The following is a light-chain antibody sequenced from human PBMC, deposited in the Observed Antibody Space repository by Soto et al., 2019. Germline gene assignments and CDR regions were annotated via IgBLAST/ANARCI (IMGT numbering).Light chain of an antibody. J-gene: IGKJ2*01. CDR1: QSVSSNY. CDR3: QQYGSSPRT. Sequence: EMVLTQSPGTLSLSPGERATLSCRASQSVSSNYLAWYQQKPGQAPRLLIYGASSRATGIPDRFSGSGSETDFTLTISRLEPEDFAVYYCQQYGSSPRTFGQGTKLEIK. V-gene: IGKV3-20*01. CDR2: GAS.